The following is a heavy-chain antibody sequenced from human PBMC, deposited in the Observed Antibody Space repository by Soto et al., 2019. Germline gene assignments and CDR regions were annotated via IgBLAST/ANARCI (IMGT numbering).Heavy chain of an antibody. CDR3: ARGGVVGVAGSAAFDI. CDR1: GYPVTAYY. D-gene: IGHD3-3*01. J-gene: IGHJ3*02. V-gene: IGHV1-2*07. CDR2: INPATGAA. Sequence: QLHLVQSGAVVKKPGASVTVSCSASGYPVTAYYMHWVRQAPGRGLEWMGGINPATGAAKYTHTFQGRVTMTRDTSTSTVFMELGGLTSEDTAVFYWARGGVVGVAGSAAFDIWCQGTLVTVSS.